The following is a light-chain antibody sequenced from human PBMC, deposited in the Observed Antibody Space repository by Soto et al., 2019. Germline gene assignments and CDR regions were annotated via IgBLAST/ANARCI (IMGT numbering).Light chain of an antibody. CDR1: QAIDSW. CDR2: TGS. CDR3: QQTLSFPPT. Sequence: DIQMTQSPSSVSASVGDRVTITCRASQAIDSWLAWYQQKPGEAPKLLIFTGSLLHSGVPPRFSGSGSGTDFTLTISRLQPEDFATYYCQQTLSFPPTFGQGPKVDIE. J-gene: IGKJ1*01. V-gene: IGKV1-12*01.